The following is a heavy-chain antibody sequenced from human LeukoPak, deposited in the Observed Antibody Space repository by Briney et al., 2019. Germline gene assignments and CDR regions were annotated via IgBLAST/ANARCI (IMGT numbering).Heavy chain of an antibody. CDR2: ITTYNGKT. CDR3: ARGINYDLLTGYSEGFDF. CDR1: GYSFTSYG. D-gene: IGHD3-9*01. Sequence: ASVKVSCKASGYSFTSYGITWVRRAPGQGLEWMGWITTYNGKTNYAQNFQTRVTVTTDTSTNTAYMELRSLRSDDTAVYYCARGINYDLLTGYSEGFDFWGQGTPVAVSS. J-gene: IGHJ4*02. V-gene: IGHV1-18*01.